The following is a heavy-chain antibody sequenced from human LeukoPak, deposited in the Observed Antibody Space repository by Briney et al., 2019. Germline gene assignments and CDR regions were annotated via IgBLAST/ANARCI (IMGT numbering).Heavy chain of an antibody. D-gene: IGHD2-8*01. CDR3: ARGMSWFDP. CDR2: IYYSGST. J-gene: IGHJ5*02. CDR1: GGSISSYY. V-gene: IGHV4-59*01. Sequence: SETLSLTCTVSGGSISSYYWSWIRQPPGKGLEWIGYIYYSGSTNYNPSLKSRVTISVDTSKNQYSLKLSSVTAADTAVYYCARGMSWFDPWGQGTLVTVSS.